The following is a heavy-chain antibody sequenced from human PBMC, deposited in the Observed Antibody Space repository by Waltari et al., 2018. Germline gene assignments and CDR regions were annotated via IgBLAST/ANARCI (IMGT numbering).Heavy chain of an antibody. Sequence: QLQLQESGPGLVKPSETLSLTCTVSGGSISSSSYYWGWIRQPPGKGLEWIGSIYYSGSTYYHPSLKRRVTISVDTSKNQFSLKLSSVTAADTAVYYCARQKAVGRYGNWFDPWGQGTLVTVSS. CDR3: ARQKAVGRYGNWFDP. CDR1: GGSISSSSYY. V-gene: IGHV4-39*07. J-gene: IGHJ5*02. CDR2: IYYSGST. D-gene: IGHD3-10*01.